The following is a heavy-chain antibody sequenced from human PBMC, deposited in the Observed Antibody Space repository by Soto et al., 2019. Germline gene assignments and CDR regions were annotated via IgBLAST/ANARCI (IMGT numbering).Heavy chain of an antibody. CDR2: IYYSGST. V-gene: IGHV4-59*08. CDR1: GGSISSYY. Sequence: SETLSLTCTVSGGSISSYYWSWIRQPPGKELEWIGYIYYSGSTNYNPSLKSRVTLSVDTSKNQFSLKLRSVTAADTAVYYCARQPSSGWSYYFDYWGQGTLVTVSS. J-gene: IGHJ4*02. CDR3: ARQPSSGWSYYFDY. D-gene: IGHD6-19*01.